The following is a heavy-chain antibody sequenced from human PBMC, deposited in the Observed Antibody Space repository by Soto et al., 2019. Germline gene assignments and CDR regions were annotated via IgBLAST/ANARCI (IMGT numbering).Heavy chain of an antibody. CDR2: INPSSGGT. Sequence: ASVKVSCEASGYPFTGPYIYWVRQARGQGLEWMGWINPSSGGTEFAEKFQGRVTVTRDTSIRTVFLELNSLTSDDTGVYFCARDFRTYSHGVDVWGQATAVTVSS. J-gene: IGHJ6*02. V-gene: IGHV1-2*02. CDR1: GYPFTGPY. D-gene: IGHD4-4*01. CDR3: ARDFRTYSHGVDV.